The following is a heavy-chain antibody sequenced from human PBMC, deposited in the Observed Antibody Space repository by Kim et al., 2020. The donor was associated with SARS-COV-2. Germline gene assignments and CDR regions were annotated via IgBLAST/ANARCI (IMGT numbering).Heavy chain of an antibody. CDR1: GGSISSSSYY. J-gene: IGHJ4*02. V-gene: IGHV4-39*01. CDR2: IYYSGST. Sequence: SETLSLTCTVSGGSISSSSYYWGWIRQPPGKGLEWIGSIYYSGSTYYNPSLKSRVTISVDTSKNQFSLKLSSVTAADTAVYYCARRSSSWYLVDDYWGQG. D-gene: IGHD6-13*01. CDR3: ARRSSSWYLVDDY.